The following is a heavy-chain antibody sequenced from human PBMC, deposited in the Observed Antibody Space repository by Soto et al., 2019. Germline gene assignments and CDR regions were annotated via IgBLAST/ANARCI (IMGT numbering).Heavy chain of an antibody. J-gene: IGHJ4*02. CDR3: AKDDRSALYYFDY. CDR1: RSTLDDYA. Sequence: EVQLEESGGGLVQPGRSLRLSCAASRSTLDDYAMHWVRQAPGKGLEWVSGISWNSGSIDYADSVKGRFTISRDNAKKSLYLQINSLRAEDTALYYCAKDDRSALYYFDYWGQGTLVTVSS. CDR2: ISWNSGSI. V-gene: IGHV3-9*01.